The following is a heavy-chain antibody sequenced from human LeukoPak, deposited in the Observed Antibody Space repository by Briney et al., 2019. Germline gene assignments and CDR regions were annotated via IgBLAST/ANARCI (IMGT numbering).Heavy chain of an antibody. CDR2: IKEDGSAT. Sequence: GGSLRLSCAASGFTFSTYWMTWVRQAPGKGPEWVANIKEDGSATYYGDSVKGRFTIYRDNAKKSLYLQMNSLRAEDTAVYYCARDSPGYLAYDSWGQGTLVTVSS. D-gene: IGHD1-1*01. V-gene: IGHV3-7*04. J-gene: IGHJ4*02. CDR3: ARDSPGYLAYDS. CDR1: GFTFSTYW.